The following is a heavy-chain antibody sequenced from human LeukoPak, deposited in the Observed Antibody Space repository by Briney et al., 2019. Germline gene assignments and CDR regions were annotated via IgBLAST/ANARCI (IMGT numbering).Heavy chain of an antibody. V-gene: IGHV1-8*01. CDR3: ARAGGYSYGGYYYYYYMDV. CDR1: GYTFTSYD. CDR2: MNPNSGNR. D-gene: IGHD5-18*01. J-gene: IGHJ6*03. Sequence: GASVKVSCKASGYTFTSYDINWVRQATGQGIEWMGRMNPNSGNRGYAQKFQGRVTMTRNTSISTAYMELSSLRSEDTAVYYCARAGGYSYGGYYYYYYMDVWGKGTTVTVSS.